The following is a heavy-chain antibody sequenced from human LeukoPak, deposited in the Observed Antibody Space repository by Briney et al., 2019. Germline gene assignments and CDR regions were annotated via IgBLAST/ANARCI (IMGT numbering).Heavy chain of an antibody. J-gene: IGHJ4*02. Sequence: ASVKVSCKASGGTFSSYAISWVRQAPGQGLELMGRINPNSGGTNYAQKFQGRVTMTRDTSISTAYMELSRLRPDGTAVYYCARESYGLSLNYWGQGTLVTVSS. D-gene: IGHD5-18*01. CDR2: INPNSGGT. CDR3: ARESYGLSLNY. V-gene: IGHV1-2*06. CDR1: GGTFSSYA.